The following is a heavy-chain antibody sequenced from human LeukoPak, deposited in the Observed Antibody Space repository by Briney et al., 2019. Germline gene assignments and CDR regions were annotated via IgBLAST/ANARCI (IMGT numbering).Heavy chain of an antibody. CDR1: GFTFSSYV. V-gene: IGHV3-23*01. D-gene: IGHD2-15*01. CDR3: AKDIVS. Sequence: PGGSLRLSCAASGFTFSSYVMNWVRQAPGKVVVWVSSISNSRRAPYYADSVTGQFTISRDNSKNTLYLQMKTLRVDDTADYYCAKDIVSWGQGTMVTVSS. CDR2: ISNSRRAP. J-gene: IGHJ3*01.